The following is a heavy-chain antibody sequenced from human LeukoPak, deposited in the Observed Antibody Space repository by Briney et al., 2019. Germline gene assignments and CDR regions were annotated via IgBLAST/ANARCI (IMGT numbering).Heavy chain of an antibody. J-gene: IGHJ3*02. CDR3: VRVPHFGSGSDAFDI. CDR1: GLTFSNAW. V-gene: IGHV3-7*01. Sequence: GGSLRLSCAASGLTFSNAWMSWVRQAPGKGLEWVANIKQDGSEKYYVDSVKGRFTISRDNAKNSLYLQMNSLRAEDTAVYYCVRVPHFGSGSDAFDIWGQGTMVTVSS. D-gene: IGHD3-10*01. CDR2: IKQDGSEK.